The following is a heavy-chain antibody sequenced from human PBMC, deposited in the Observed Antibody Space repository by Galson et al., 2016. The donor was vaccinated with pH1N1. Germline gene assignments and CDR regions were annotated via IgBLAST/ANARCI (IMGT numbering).Heavy chain of an antibody. CDR2: ISYDGSNK. Sequence: SLRLSCADSGFTFNKYGMHWVRQAPGKGLEWVAVISYDGSNKYYADSVKGRFTISRDDSKNMLYLQMNSLRAEDTAVYYCAQVVRGSSWPSFDYWGQGTLVTVS. CDR3: AQVVRGSSWPSFDY. CDR1: GFTFNKYG. D-gene: IGHD6-13*01. V-gene: IGHV3-30*18. J-gene: IGHJ4*02.